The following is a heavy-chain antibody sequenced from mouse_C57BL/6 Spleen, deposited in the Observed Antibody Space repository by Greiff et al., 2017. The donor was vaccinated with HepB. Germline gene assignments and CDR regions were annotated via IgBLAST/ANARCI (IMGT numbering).Heavy chain of an antibody. CDR3: ASDTTVVAYDY. D-gene: IGHD1-1*01. J-gene: IGHJ2*01. Sequence: EVQLQQSGPELVKPGASVKISCKASGYTFTDYYMNWVKQSHGKSLEWIGDINPNNGGTSYNQKFKGKATLTVDKSSSTAYMELRSLTSEDSAVYYGASDTTVVAYDYWGQGTTLTVSS. CDR2: INPNNGGT. V-gene: IGHV1-26*01. CDR1: GYTFTDYY.